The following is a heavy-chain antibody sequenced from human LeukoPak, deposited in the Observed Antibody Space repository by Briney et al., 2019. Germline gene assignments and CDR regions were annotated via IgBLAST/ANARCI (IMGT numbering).Heavy chain of an antibody. CDR3: ARARNGGSFDP. V-gene: IGHV3-13*01. CDR2: IGADGDI. Sequence: GGSLRLSCAASGFPFSSHDMHWVRQAPGKTLEWVSVIGADGDIYYSVSVKGRFTISRENAKNSLYLQMNSLRAGDTAVYYCARARNGGSFDPWGQGTLVTVSS. J-gene: IGHJ5*02. CDR1: GFPFSSHD. D-gene: IGHD3-10*01.